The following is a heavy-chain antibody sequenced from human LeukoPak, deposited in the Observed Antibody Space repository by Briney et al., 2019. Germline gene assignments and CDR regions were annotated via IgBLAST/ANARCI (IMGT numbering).Heavy chain of an antibody. V-gene: IGHV3-7*04. CDR1: GFTFTSYW. CDR3: ARVLHKRNYDSTTYYGY. Sequence: GGSLRLSCAASGFTFTSYWMSWVRQAPGKGLEWVANIKPDGSEKYYADSVKGRFTISRDNAKNSLYLQMNSLRAEDTAVYYCARVLHKRNYDSTTYYGYWGQGTLVTVSS. D-gene: IGHD3-22*01. CDR2: IKPDGSEK. J-gene: IGHJ4*02.